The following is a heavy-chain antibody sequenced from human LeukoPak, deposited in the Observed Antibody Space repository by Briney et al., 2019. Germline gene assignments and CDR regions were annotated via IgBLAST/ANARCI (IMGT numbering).Heavy chain of an antibody. CDR2: IYSGGST. J-gene: IGHJ3*02. V-gene: IGHV3-66*01. CDR3: ARDIYYYDSSGYYDAFDI. D-gene: IGHD3-22*01. Sequence: GGSLRLSCAASGFTFSSYAMSWVRQAPGKGLEWVSVIYSGGSTYYADSVKGRFTISRDNSKNTLYLQMNSLGAEDTAVYYCARDIYYYDSSGYYDAFDIWGQGTMVTVSS. CDR1: GFTFSSYA.